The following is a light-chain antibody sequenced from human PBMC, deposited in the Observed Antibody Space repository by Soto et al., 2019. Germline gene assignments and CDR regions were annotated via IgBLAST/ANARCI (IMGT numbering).Light chain of an antibody. Sequence: DIQMTQSPSSVSASVGDRVTITCRASQGLSTYLAWYQQKPGKAPRLLIHSVSSLESGVPSRFSGSGSVTDFSLTISSLQPEDFATYFCQQANSFPYTFGQGTKLEI. J-gene: IGKJ2*01. CDR2: SVS. V-gene: IGKV1D-12*01. CDR1: QGLSTY. CDR3: QQANSFPYT.